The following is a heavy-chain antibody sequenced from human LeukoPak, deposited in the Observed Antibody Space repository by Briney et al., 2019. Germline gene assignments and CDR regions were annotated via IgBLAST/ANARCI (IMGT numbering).Heavy chain of an antibody. Sequence: SETLSLTCTVSGGSISSSSYYWGWIRQPPGKGLEWIGSIYYSGSTYYNPSLKSRVTISVDTSKNQFSLKLSSVTAADTAVYYCAGMYGSGSPWGYWGQGTLVTVSS. J-gene: IGHJ4*02. D-gene: IGHD3-10*01. CDR3: AGMYGSGSPWGY. CDR1: GGSISSSSYY. CDR2: IYYSGST. V-gene: IGHV4-39*07.